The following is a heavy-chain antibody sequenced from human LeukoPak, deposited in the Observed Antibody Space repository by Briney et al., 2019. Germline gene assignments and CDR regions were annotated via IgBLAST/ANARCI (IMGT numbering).Heavy chain of an antibody. J-gene: IGHJ1*01. CDR2: ISGSGGST. CDR1: GFTFDDYG. V-gene: IGHV3-23*01. D-gene: IGHD1-26*01. Sequence: PGGSLRLSCAASGFTFDDYGMSWVRQAPGKGLEWVSAISGSGGSTYYADSVKGRFTISRDNSKNTLYLQMNSLRAEDTAVYYCAQGVGATIRREIEYFQHWGQGTLVTVSS. CDR3: AQGVGATIRREIEYFQH.